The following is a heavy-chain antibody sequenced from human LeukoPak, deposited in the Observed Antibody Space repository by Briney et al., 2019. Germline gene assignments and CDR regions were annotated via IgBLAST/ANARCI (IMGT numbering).Heavy chain of an antibody. V-gene: IGHV3-9*01. CDR2: ISWNSNDI. D-gene: IGHD6-19*01. J-gene: IGHJ4*02. Sequence: PGGSLRLSCAASEFTFDDYAMHWVRQAPGKGLEWVTGISWNSNDIGYADSVKGRFTISRDNAKNSLYLQMNSLRAEDTALYYCAKDLRYSSAGGLDYWGQGTLVTVSS. CDR3: AKDLRYSSAGGLDY. CDR1: EFTFDDYA.